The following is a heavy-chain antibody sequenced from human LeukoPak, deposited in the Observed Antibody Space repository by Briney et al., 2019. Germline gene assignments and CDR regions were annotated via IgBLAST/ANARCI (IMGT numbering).Heavy chain of an antibody. D-gene: IGHD4-17*01. V-gene: IGHV3-33*01. J-gene: IGHJ6*03. Sequence: GRSLRLSCAASGFTFSSYGRHWVRQAPGKGLEWVAVIWYDGSNKYYADSVKGRFTISRDNSKNTLYLQMNSLRAEDTTVYYCAREGFTVTHSPGRYYYYYMDVWGKGTTVTVSS. CDR1: GFTFSSYG. CDR2: IWYDGSNK. CDR3: AREGFTVTHSPGRYYYYYMDV.